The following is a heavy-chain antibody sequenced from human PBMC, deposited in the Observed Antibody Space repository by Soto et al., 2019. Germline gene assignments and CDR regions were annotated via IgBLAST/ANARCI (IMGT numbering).Heavy chain of an antibody. J-gene: IGHJ6*02. V-gene: IGHV4-39*01. Sequence: SETLSLTCTVSGGSISSSSYYWGWIRQPPGKGLEWIGSIYYSGSTYYNPSLKSRVTISVDTSKNQFSLKLSSVTAADTAVYYCARGFLLPYSSRPGYYGMDVWGQGTTVTVSS. CDR2: IYYSGST. CDR1: GGSISSSSYY. D-gene: IGHD6-13*01. CDR3: ARGFLLPYSSRPGYYGMDV.